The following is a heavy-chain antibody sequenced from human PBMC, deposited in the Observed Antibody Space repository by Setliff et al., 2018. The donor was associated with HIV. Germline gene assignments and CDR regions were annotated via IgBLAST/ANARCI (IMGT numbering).Heavy chain of an antibody. CDR1: GASVSSDDYY. V-gene: IGHV4-30-4*01. J-gene: IGHJ4*02. CDR3: ARVPFGSGSYYFDF. Sequence: KPSETLSLTCTVSGASVSSDDYYWSWIRQPPGKGLEWIGYIYYSGDTYYNATLQSRATILLDTSKNQFFLTLTSVTAADTAVYFCARVPFGSGSYYFDFWGQGTLVTVSS. D-gene: IGHD3-10*01. CDR2: IYYSGDT.